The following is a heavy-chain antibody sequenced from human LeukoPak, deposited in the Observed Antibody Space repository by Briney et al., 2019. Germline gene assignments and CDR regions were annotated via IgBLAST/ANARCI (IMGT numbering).Heavy chain of an antibody. V-gene: IGHV5-51*01. D-gene: IGHD3-3*01. CDR2: IYPGDSDT. CDR1: GYSFTSYW. CDR3: ARIGAKKYDFWSGYYKGGFDY. J-gene: IGHJ4*02. Sequence: GESLKISCKGSGYSFTSYWIGWVRQMPGKGLEWMGIIYPGDSDTRHSPSFQGQVTISADKSISTAYLQWSSLKASDTAMYYCARIGAKKYDFWSGYYKGGFDYWGQGTLVTVSS.